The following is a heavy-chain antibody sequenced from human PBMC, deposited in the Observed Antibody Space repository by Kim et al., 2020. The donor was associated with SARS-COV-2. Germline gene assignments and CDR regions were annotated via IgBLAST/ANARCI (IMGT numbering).Heavy chain of an antibody. Sequence: GGSLRLSCAASGFTFDDDTMHWVRQAPGKGLEWVSLISWDVGSTYYADSVKGRFTISRDNSKNSLYLQMNSLRTKDTALSYCAKDIGLGGNAFDYWGQGT. V-gene: IGHV3-43*01. J-gene: IGHJ4*02. CDR2: ISWDVGST. CDR3: AKDIGLGGNAFDY. CDR1: GFTFDDDT. D-gene: IGHD1-1*01.